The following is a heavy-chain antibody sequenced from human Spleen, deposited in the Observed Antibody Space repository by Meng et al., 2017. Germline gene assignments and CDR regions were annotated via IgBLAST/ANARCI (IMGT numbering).Heavy chain of an antibody. D-gene: IGHD2-8*01. CDR3: ARGGYCINEICNPQYGMDV. CDR1: GFTFSSYE. V-gene: IGHV3-48*03. Sequence: SLKISCAASGFTFSSYEMHWVRQAPGKGLEWVSYISGSDTAIYYADSVKGRFTISRDNAKNSLYLQMNSLRAEDTALYYCARGGYCINEICNPQYGMDVWGQGTTVTVSS. J-gene: IGHJ6*02. CDR2: ISGSDTAI.